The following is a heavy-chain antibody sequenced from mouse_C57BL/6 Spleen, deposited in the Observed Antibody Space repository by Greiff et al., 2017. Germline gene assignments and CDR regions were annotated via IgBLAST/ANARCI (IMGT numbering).Heavy chain of an antibody. V-gene: IGHV3-6*01. Sequence: DVKLVESGPGLVKPSQSLSFTCSVTGYSITSGYYWNWIRQFPGNKLERMSCISYDGSNNYNPSLKNRISITRDTSKNQFFLKLNSVTTEDTATYYCARNYDYDDWYFDVWGTGTTVTVSS. CDR3: ARNYDYDDWYFDV. D-gene: IGHD2-4*01. CDR1: GYSITSGYY. CDR2: ISYDGSN. J-gene: IGHJ1*03.